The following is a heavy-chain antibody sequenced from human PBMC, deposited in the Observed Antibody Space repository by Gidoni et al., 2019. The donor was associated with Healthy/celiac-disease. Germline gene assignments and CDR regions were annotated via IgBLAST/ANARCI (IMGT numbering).Heavy chain of an antibody. CDR2: IKSKTDGGTT. Sequence: EVQLVEYGGGVGKPGGSRRLSGAASGVTLSNAWMSWVRQAPGKGLEWVGRIKSKTDGGTTDYAAPVKGRFTISRDDSKTTLYLQMNSLKTEDTAVYYCTTAYSGSEFDYWGQGTLVTVSS. V-gene: IGHV3-15*01. D-gene: IGHD6-6*01. CDR1: GVTLSNAW. CDR3: TTAYSGSEFDY. J-gene: IGHJ4*02.